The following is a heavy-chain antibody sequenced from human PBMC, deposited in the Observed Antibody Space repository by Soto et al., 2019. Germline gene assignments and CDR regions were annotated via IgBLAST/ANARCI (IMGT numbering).Heavy chain of an antibody. V-gene: IGHV3-7*01. CDR2: IKQDGSEK. CDR3: ARSGDMTTADY. Sequence: GGSLRLSCAASGFNFSSYWMSWVRQAPGKGLEWVANIKQDGSEKYYVDSVKGRFTISRDNAKNSLYLQMNSLRAEDTAVYYCARSGDMTTADYWGQGTLVTVSS. J-gene: IGHJ4*02. CDR1: GFNFSSYW. D-gene: IGHD4-4*01.